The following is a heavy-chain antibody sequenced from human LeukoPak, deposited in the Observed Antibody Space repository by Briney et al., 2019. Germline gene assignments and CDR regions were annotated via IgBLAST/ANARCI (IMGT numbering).Heavy chain of an antibody. CDR1: GFTFSSYW. J-gene: IGHJ6*02. CDR2: INQDGSEK. CDR3: MRVMDV. V-gene: IGHV3-7*01. Sequence: GGSLRLSCAASGFTFSSYWMNWVRQAPGKGLEWVANINQDGSEKYYVDSVKGRFIITRDNAKNSLYLQMSSLRADDTAVYYCMRVMDVWGQGTTVTVSS.